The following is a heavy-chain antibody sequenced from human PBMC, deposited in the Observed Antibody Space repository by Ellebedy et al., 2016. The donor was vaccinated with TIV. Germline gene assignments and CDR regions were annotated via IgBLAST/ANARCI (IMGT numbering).Heavy chain of an antibody. J-gene: IGHJ4*02. CDR1: GFTFSSYP. Sequence: GESLKISCTVSGFTFSSYPIHWVRLAPGKGLEWVTLISYDGTTKYNADSVKGRFTISRDNSKNTVYLQMNSLRADDTALYYCATSAVGHSHGYYFDYWGQGTLVTVSA. CDR3: ATSAVGHSHGYYFDY. D-gene: IGHD3-22*01. CDR2: ISYDGTTK. V-gene: IGHV3-30-3*01.